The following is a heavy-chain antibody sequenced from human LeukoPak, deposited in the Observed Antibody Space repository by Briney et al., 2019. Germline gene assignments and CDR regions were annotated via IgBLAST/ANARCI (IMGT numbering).Heavy chain of an antibody. CDR3: ARDLCHGGSCFHFDS. CDR2: INPDSGAT. D-gene: IGHD2-15*01. V-gene: IGHV1-2*02. CDR1: GYTFTDYY. J-gene: IGHJ4*02. Sequence: ASVKVSCKTSGYTFTDYYVHWVRQAPGQGLEWLAWINPDSGATNFTQRLQGRVTMTRDTSVNTVHMELNWLSSADTAVHYCARDLCHGGSCFHFDSWGKGTLVTVSS.